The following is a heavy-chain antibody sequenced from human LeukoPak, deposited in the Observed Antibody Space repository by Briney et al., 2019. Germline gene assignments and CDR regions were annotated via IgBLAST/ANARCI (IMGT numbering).Heavy chain of an antibody. Sequence: SETLSLTCTVSGGSISSYYWSWIRQPPGKGLEWIGYIYYSGSTNYNPSLKSRVTISVDTSKNQFSLKLSSVTAADTAVYYCARGPGYSYGSSYYYYYMDVWGKGTTVTISS. D-gene: IGHD5-18*01. V-gene: IGHV4-59*12. CDR3: ARGPGYSYGSSYYYYYMDV. J-gene: IGHJ6*03. CDR1: GGSISSYY. CDR2: IYYSGST.